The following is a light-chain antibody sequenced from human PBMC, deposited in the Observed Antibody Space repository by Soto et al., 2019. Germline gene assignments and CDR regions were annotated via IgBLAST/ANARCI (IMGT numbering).Light chain of an antibody. J-gene: IGKJ5*01. CDR3: QQRSNWLIT. Sequence: VVMTQSPGTLSLSPGERATLSCRASQSVSSYLAWYQQKPGQAPRLLIYDASNRATGIPARFSGSGSGTDFTLTISSLEPEDFAVYYCQQRSNWLITFGQGTRLEIK. CDR1: QSVSSY. V-gene: IGKV3-11*01. CDR2: DAS.